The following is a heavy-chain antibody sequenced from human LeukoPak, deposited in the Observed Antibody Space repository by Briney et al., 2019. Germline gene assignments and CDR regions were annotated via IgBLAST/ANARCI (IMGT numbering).Heavy chain of an antibody. CDR3: TTDEWELMVY. Sequence: GGSLRLSCAASGFTFSDHYMDWVRQAPGKGLEWVGRTTNKAHSYTTEYAASVKGRFTISRDDSKNSLYLQMNSLKTEDTAVYYCTTDEWELMVYWGQGTLVTVSS. CDR1: GFTFSDHY. CDR2: TTNKAHSYTT. V-gene: IGHV3-72*01. J-gene: IGHJ4*02. D-gene: IGHD1-26*01.